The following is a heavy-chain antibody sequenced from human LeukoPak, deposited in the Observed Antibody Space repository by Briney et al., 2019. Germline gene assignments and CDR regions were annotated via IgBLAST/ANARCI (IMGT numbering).Heavy chain of an antibody. CDR3: ARQMITIFGVAHYVLDL. J-gene: IGHJ3*01. CDR2: IGGKPHNYAT. V-gene: IGHV3-73*01. Sequence: QTGGSLRLSCAASGFSFSNEWMHWVRQVSGKGLEWVGQIGGKPHNYATTYAAPLKGRFTISRDDSKNTVYLQMNSLKSEDTAVYFCARQMITIFGVAHYVLDLWGQGTVVTVSS. CDR1: GFSFSNEW. D-gene: IGHD3-3*01.